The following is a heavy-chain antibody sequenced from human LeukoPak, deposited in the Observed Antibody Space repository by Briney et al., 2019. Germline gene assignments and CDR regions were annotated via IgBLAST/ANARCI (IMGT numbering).Heavy chain of an antibody. Sequence: ASVKVSCKASGYSFTSYYIHWVRQAPGQGLESMGILNPGGGSTSYAQKFQDRVTMTRDTSTSTVYMELNSLRSEDTAVYYCAKDLRWDHPGLDPWGQGTLVIVSS. CDR2: LNPGGGST. J-gene: IGHJ5*02. V-gene: IGHV1-46*01. CDR3: AKDLRWDHPGLDP. CDR1: GYSFTSYY. D-gene: IGHD4-23*01.